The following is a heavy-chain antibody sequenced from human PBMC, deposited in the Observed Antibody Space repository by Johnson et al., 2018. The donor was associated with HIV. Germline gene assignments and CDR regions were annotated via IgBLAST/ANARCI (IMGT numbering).Heavy chain of an antibody. CDR1: GFTVSSNY. V-gene: IGHV3-53*01. CDR2: IYSGGST. D-gene: IGHD4-11*01. Sequence: VQLVESGGGLIQPGGSLRLSCAASGFTVSSNYMSWVRQAPGKGLEWVSVIYSGGSTYYADSVKGRFTISRDNSKNTLYLQMNSLRDEDTAVYFCAKARGLQSGAFDIWGQGTMVTVSS. J-gene: IGHJ3*02. CDR3: AKARGLQSGAFDI.